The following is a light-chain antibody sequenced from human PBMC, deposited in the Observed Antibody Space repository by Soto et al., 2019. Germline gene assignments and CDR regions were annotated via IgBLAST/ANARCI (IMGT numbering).Light chain of an antibody. J-gene: IGKJ2*01. CDR1: QSISSW. CDR3: QQYNSYSRT. V-gene: IGKV1-5*03. Sequence: DIHMNQSPSTLSASVGDRVTITCRASQSISSWLAWYQQKPGKAPKVLIYKASGLQSGVPSRFSGSGSGTEFTLTISSLQPDYFATYYCQQYNSYSRTFGQGTKLEIK. CDR2: KAS.